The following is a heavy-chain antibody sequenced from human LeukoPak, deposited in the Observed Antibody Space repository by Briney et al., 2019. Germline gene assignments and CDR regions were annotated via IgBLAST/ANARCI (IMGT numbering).Heavy chain of an antibody. CDR1: GFTFSSYG. Sequence: PGGSLRLSCAASGFTFSSYGMHWVRQAPGKGLEWVAFIRYDGSNKYYADSVKGRFTISRDNSKNTLYLQMNSLRAEDTAVYYCAKDQGVLGGWYGAFDIWGQGTMVTVSS. D-gene: IGHD6-19*01. J-gene: IGHJ3*02. CDR2: IRYDGSNK. V-gene: IGHV3-30*02. CDR3: AKDQGVLGGWYGAFDI.